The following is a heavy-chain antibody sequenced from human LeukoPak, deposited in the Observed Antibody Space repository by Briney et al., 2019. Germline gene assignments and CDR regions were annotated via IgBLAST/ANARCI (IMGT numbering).Heavy chain of an antibody. Sequence: PGGSLRLSCAASGFTFRSYTMNWVRQAPGKGLEWVSSIGGGGRYIYCADSMKGRFTISRDNAKNSLFLQMNSLSAEDTALHYCARVSRVAYTSSWYLDYWGQGTLVTVSS. V-gene: IGHV3-21*01. CDR1: GFTFRSYT. J-gene: IGHJ4*02. D-gene: IGHD6-13*01. CDR2: IGGGGRYI. CDR3: ARVSRVAYTSSWYLDY.